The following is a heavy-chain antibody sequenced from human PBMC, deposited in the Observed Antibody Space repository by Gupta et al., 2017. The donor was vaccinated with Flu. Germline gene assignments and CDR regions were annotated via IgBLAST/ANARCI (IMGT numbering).Heavy chain of an antibody. CDR1: G. J-gene: IGHJ4*02. CDR2: ISYDGSNK. D-gene: IGHD3-10*01. CDR3: AKSGFIIGVFYFDY. V-gene: IGHV3-30*18. Sequence: GMHWVRQAPGKGLEWVAVISYDGSNKYYADSVKGRFTISRDNSKNTLYLQMNSLRAEDTAVYYCAKSGFIIGVFYFDYWGQGTLVTVSS.